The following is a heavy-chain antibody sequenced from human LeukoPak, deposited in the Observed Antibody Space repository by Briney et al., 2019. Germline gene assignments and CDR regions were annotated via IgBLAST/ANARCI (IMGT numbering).Heavy chain of an antibody. CDR1: GGSFSGYY. V-gene: IGHV4-34*01. J-gene: IGHJ4*02. CDR2: INHSGST. Sequence: SETLSLTCAVYGGSFSGYYWSWIRQPPGKGLEWIGEINHSGSTNYNPSLKSRVTISVDTSKNQFSLKLSSVTAADTAVYYCAAHDFDYWGQGTLVTVSS. CDR3: AAHDFDY.